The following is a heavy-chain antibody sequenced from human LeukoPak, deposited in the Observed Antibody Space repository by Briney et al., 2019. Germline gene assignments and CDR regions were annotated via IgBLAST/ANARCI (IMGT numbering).Heavy chain of an antibody. V-gene: IGHV4-4*07. J-gene: IGHJ4*02. CDR3: ARNHIVTGTYFDS. D-gene: IGHD3-10*01. CDR1: GDSISSYY. Sequence: SETLSLTCTVSGDSISSYYWNWIRQPAGKGLEWIGRIYASGYTEYNPSLQTRVTMSVDTSKNEFSLKVDTVAAADTAVYFCARNHIVTGTYFDSWGQGILVTVSS. CDR2: IYASGYT.